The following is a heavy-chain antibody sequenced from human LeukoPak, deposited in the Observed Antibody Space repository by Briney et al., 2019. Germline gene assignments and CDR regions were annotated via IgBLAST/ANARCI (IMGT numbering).Heavy chain of an antibody. CDR2: ISYDGSNK. CDR3: AKVPGYSGYDYLDY. CDR1: GFTFSSYG. Sequence: GGSLRLSCAASGFTFSSYGMHWVRQAPGKGLEWVAVISYDGSNKYYADSVKGRFTISRGNSKNTLYLQMNSLRAEDTAVYYCAKVPGYSGYDYLDYWGQGTLVTVSS. J-gene: IGHJ4*02. V-gene: IGHV3-30*18. D-gene: IGHD5-12*01.